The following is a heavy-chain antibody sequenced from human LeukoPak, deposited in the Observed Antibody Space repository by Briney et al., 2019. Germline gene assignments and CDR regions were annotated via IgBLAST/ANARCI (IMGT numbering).Heavy chain of an antibody. CDR2: ITTNTGNP. CDR3: ARGRYYYDSSGYYYFDY. J-gene: IGHJ4*02. V-gene: IGHV7-4-1*02. CDR1: GYTFTSHS. D-gene: IGHD3-22*01. Sequence: GASVKVSCKASGYTFTSHSINWLRQAPGQGLEWMGWITTNTGNPTYAQGFTGRFVFLDTSVSTAYLQISSLKAEDTAVYYCARGRYYYDSSGYYYFDYWGQGTLVTVSS.